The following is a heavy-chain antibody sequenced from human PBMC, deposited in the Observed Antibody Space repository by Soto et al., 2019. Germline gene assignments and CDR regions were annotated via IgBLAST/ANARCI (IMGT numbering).Heavy chain of an antibody. CDR2: IYYSGST. V-gene: IGHV4-59*01. CDR1: GGSISSYY. D-gene: IGHD5-18*01. J-gene: IGHJ6*02. CDR3: ARAGYSYGPYYYGMDV. Sequence: QVQLQESGPGLVKPSETLSLTCTVSGGSISSYYWSWIRQPPGKGLEWIGYIYYSGSTNYNPSLKSRVAISVDTSKNQFSLKLSSVTAADTAVYYCARAGYSYGPYYYGMDVWGQGTTVTVSS.